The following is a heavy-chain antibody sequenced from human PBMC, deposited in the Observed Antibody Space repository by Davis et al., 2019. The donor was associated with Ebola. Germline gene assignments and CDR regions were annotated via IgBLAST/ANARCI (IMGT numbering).Heavy chain of an antibody. CDR1: GYTFTTYG. CDR3: ARDRYCSGGNCYSSYYYGMDV. CDR2: ISTYNDNT. J-gene: IGHJ6*02. Sequence: AASVKVSCKASGYTFTTYGISWVRQAPGQGLEWMGWISTYNDNTNYAQKLQGRVTMTTDTSTSTAYMELRSLRSDDTAVYYCARDRYCSGGNCYSSYYYGMDVWGQGTTVTASS. D-gene: IGHD2-15*01. V-gene: IGHV1-18*01.